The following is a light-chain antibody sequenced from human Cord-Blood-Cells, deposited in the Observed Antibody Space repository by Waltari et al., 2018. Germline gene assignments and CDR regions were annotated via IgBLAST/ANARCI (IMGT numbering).Light chain of an antibody. CDR2: DVS. CDR3: SSYTSSSTPV. V-gene: IGLV2-14*01. CDR1: SSDGGGYNE. J-gene: IGLJ2*01. Sequence: QSALTPPASVSGSPGQSITLPCTGTSSDGGGYNEGSWYQQHPGKAPKLMIYDVSQRPSGVSNRFSGSKSGNTASLTISGLQAEDEADYYCSSYTSSSTPVFGGGTKLTVL.